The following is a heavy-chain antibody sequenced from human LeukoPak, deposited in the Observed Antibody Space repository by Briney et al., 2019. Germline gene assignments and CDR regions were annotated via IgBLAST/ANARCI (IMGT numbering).Heavy chain of an antibody. D-gene: IGHD5-24*01. V-gene: IGHV4-59*02. J-gene: IGHJ4*02. CDR3: ARAGPRREGYNFDF. CDR1: GGSVRTYS. CDR2: IYDGGST. Sequence: SETLSLTCTVSGGSVRTYSWSWIRQPPGKGLEWIGLIYDGGSTYYNASLKSRVSISLDMSKNHVSLKLNSVTTPDTAVYYCARAGPRREGYNFDFWGQGTLVTVSS.